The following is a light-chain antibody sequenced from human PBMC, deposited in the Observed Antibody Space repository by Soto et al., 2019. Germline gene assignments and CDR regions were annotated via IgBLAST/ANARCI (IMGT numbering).Light chain of an antibody. CDR2: AAS. J-gene: IGKJ4*01. V-gene: IGKV1-39*01. Sequence: DMEMTQSPSSLSASLGDRVTITCRASQSISNYLNWYQHKPGKVPKLLIYAASSLQSGVPTRFSGSGSGTDFTLTINSLQPEDFATYYCQQSYGTPLTFGGGTKMEIK. CDR3: QQSYGTPLT. CDR1: QSISNY.